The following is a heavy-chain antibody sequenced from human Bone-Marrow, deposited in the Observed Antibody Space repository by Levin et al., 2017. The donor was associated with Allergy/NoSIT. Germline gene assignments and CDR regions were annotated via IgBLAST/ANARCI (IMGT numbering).Heavy chain of an antibody. CDR3: ARGFLMITMIVVSTPTFDY. J-gene: IGHJ4*02. Sequence: SQTLSLTCAVYGGSFSGYYWSWIRQPPGKGLEWIGEINHSGSTNYNPSLKSRVTISVDTSKNQFSLKLSSVTAADTAVYYCARGFLMITMIVVSTPTFDYWGQGTLVTVSS. D-gene: IGHD3-22*01. V-gene: IGHV4-34*01. CDR1: GGSFSGYY. CDR2: INHSGST.